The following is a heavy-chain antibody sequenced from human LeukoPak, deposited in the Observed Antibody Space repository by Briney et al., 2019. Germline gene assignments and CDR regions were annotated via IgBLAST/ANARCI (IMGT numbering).Heavy chain of an antibody. Sequence: ASVKVSCTASEYIFNSYFMHWARQAPGHGLEGMGWINPKSGDTRYAESCEGRVTLTRDTSVTTAYMELSRLTSDDTAVYFCSNGRKIGTSSTDHLDNWGKGTRVTV. CDR3: SNGRKIGTSSTDHLDN. CDR2: INPKSGDT. V-gene: IGHV1-2*02. CDR1: EYIFNSYF. J-gene: IGHJ4*02. D-gene: IGHD1/OR15-1a*01.